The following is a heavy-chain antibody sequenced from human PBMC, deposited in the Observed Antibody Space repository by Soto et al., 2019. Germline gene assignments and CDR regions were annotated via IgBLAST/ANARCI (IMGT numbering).Heavy chain of an antibody. CDR3: AKEQWQLDWFDP. CDR2: ISYDGSNK. V-gene: IGHV3-30*18. J-gene: IGHJ5*02. Sequence: PGGSLRLSCAASGFTFSSYGMHWVRQAPGKGLEWVAVISYDGSNKYHADSVKGRFTISRDNSKNTLYLQMNSLRAEDTAVYYCAKEQWQLDWFDPWGQGTLVTVSS. CDR1: GFTFSSYG. D-gene: IGHD6-6*01.